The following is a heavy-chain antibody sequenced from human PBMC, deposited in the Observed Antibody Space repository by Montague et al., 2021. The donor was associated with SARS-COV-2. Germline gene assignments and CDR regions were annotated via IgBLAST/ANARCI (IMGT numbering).Heavy chain of an antibody. CDR1: GTSFSGYY. CDR3: ARLRDGVVPSPILGVGPYYSYYYVDV. J-gene: IGHJ6*03. Sequence: SETLSLTCAVHGTSFSGYYWNWIRQPPGKGLERIGEINHGGSTKYSPSLKSRLTISADTSKNQFSLKLTSVAAADTAVYYCARLRDGVVPSPILGVGPYYSYYYVDVGGRGTSVTVSS. CDR2: INHGGST. V-gene: IGHV4-34*01. D-gene: IGHD3-10*01.